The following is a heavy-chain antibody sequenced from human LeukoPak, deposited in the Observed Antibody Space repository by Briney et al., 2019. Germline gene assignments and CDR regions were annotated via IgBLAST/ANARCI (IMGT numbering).Heavy chain of an antibody. V-gene: IGHV3-64D*06. D-gene: IGHD3-3*01. CDR2: INSNGRDT. CDR1: GFTFSTFA. Sequence: GGSLRLSCSASGFTFSTFAMHWVRQAPGKGLEYLSTINSNGRDTYYADSVKGRFSISRDNSKNTLYFQMHSLRPEDTAVYYCVKDEGFLAFFSGDNWGQGTLVIVSS. CDR3: VKDEGFLAFFSGDN. J-gene: IGHJ4*02.